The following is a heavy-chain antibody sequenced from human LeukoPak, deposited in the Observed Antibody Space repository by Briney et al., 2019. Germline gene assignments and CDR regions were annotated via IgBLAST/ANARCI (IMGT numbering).Heavy chain of an antibody. J-gene: IGHJ4*02. Sequence: SGGSLRLSCAASGFTFDDYAMHWVRHAPGKGLEWVSGISWNSGSIGYADSVKGRFTISRDNAKNSLYLQMNSLRAEDTALYYCAKAAYSSGWSHLGYWGQGTLVTVSS. CDR1: GFTFDDYA. CDR2: ISWNSGSI. CDR3: AKAAYSSGWSHLGY. V-gene: IGHV3-9*01. D-gene: IGHD6-19*01.